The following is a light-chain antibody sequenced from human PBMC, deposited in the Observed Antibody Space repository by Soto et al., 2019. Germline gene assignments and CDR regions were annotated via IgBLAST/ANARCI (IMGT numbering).Light chain of an antibody. CDR2: GVS. Sequence: EIVLTQSPGSLSLSPGERATLSCRARQSVSSTFFAWYQQKPGQAPRLLMSGVSSRATGVPDRFIGSGSGTDFTLTISRLEPEDFAVYYCQQYASSVTFGQGTKVEIK. CDR3: QQYASSVT. CDR1: QSVSSTF. V-gene: IGKV3-20*01. J-gene: IGKJ1*01.